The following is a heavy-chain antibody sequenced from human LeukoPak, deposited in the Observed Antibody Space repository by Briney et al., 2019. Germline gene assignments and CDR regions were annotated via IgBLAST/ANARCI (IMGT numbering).Heavy chain of an antibody. D-gene: IGHD3-16*01. V-gene: IGHV4-59*01. CDR3: AKDGARWY. Sequence: SETLSLTCSVSGGSISAYYWSWIRQPAGKGLEWIGYIYYSGNTNYNPSLKSRVTISVDTSKNQFSLKLSSVTAADTAVYYCAKDGARWYWGQGTLVTVSS. J-gene: IGHJ4*02. CDR2: IYYSGNT. CDR1: GGSISAYY.